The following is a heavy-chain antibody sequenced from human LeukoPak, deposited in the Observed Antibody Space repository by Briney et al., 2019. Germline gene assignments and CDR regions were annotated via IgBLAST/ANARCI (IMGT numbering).Heavy chain of an antibody. CDR1: GYSFINYW. J-gene: IGHJ4*02. CDR2: IYPGDCGT. D-gene: IGHD3-22*01. V-gene: IGHV5-51*01. CDR3: ARLSKVGYYYDSRGYLDY. Sequence: GESLMISCKGSGYSFINYWIGWVGQMAGKGLEGMGVIYPGDCGTRYSPSFLGEGTTSADESISTAYLQWSNLKASDTAMYYCARLSKVGYYYDSRGYLDYWGQGTLVTVSS.